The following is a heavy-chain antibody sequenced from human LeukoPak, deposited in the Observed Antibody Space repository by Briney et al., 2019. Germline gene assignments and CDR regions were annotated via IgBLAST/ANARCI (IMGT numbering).Heavy chain of an antibody. J-gene: IGHJ4*02. CDR3: ARHLYSSPLEGSTRGHFDY. Sequence: SQTLSLTCTVSGGSISSGSYHWSWIRQPAGKGLEWIGRIYTSGSTYYNPSLKSRVTISVDTSKNQFSLKLSSVTAADTAVYYCARHLYSSPLEGSTRGHFDYWGQGTLVTVSS. D-gene: IGHD6-13*01. V-gene: IGHV4-61*02. CDR1: GGSISSGSYH. CDR2: IYTSGST.